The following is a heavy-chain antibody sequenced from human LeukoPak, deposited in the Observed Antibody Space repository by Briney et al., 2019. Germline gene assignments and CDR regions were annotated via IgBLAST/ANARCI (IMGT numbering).Heavy chain of an antibody. CDR2: ISAYNGNT. D-gene: IGHD3-22*01. J-gene: IGHJ4*02. V-gene: IGHV1-18*01. Sequence: GASVKVSCQASDYTFTSYGISWVRQSPGQGLEWMRWISAYNGNTNYAQKLQGRVTMTTDTSTSTAYMELRSLRSDDTAVYYCARDLLANYDRSGYYYPSGGYSGQGTLVTVSS. CDR3: ARDLLANYDRSGYYYPSGGY. CDR1: DYTFTSYG.